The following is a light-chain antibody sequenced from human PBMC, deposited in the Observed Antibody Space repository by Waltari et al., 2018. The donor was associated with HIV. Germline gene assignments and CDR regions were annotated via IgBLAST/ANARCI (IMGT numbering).Light chain of an antibody. CDR1: PPHPRSNT. V-gene: IGLV1-44*01. Sequence: QSVLTQPPSASAPPPPRPPIPCPRPPPHPRSNTVNWYQHLPGTAPKLLIYHNKQRPSGVPDRFSGSKSGTSASLAISGLQAEDEADYYCAAWDDSLNGQGVFGGGTKLTVL. J-gene: IGLJ2*01. CDR2: HNK. CDR3: AAWDDSLNGQGV.